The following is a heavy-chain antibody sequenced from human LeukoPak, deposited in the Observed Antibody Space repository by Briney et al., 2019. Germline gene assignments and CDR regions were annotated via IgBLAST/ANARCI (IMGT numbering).Heavy chain of an antibody. D-gene: IGHD1-26*01. Sequence: SETLSLTCSVSDDSITMYYWTWIRQPPGKGLEWIGNIYSSGSTYYNASLQSRVTISIDTSKNQFSLRLNSVTAADTAMYYCAKSGGYGLIDYWGQGTRVTVSS. CDR3: AKSGGYGLIDY. CDR1: DDSITMYY. J-gene: IGHJ4*02. CDR2: IYSSGST. V-gene: IGHV4-59*04.